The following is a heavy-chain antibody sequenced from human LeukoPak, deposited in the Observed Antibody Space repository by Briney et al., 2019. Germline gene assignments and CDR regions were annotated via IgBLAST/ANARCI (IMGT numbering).Heavy chain of an antibody. CDR3: ARTGCSSGWYGAYYFDY. D-gene: IGHD6-19*01. V-gene: IGHV3-48*03. Sequence: GGSLRLSCAASGFTFSSYEMNWVRQAPGKGLEWVSYISSSGSTIYYADSVKGRFTISRDNAKNSLYLQMNSLRAEDTAVYYCARTGCSSGWYGAYYFDYWGQGTLVTVSS. CDR2: ISSSGSTI. CDR1: GFTFSSYE. J-gene: IGHJ4*02.